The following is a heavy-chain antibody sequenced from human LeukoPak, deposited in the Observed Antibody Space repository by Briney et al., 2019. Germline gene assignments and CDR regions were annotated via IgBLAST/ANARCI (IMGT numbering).Heavy chain of an antibody. D-gene: IGHD2-2*01. J-gene: IGHJ4*02. V-gene: IGHV3-48*04. CDR3: ARDRKLGYCSSTSCYFDY. Sequence: GGSLRLSCAASGFTFSSYSMNWVRQAPGKGLEWVSYISSSSSTIYYADSVKGRFTNSRDNAKNSLYLQMNSLRAEDTAVYYCARDRKLGYCSSTSCYFDYWGQGTLDTVSS. CDR2: ISSSSSTI. CDR1: GFTFSSYS.